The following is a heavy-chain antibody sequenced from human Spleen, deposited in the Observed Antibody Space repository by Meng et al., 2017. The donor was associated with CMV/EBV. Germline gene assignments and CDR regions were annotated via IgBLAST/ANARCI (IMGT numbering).Heavy chain of an antibody. D-gene: IGHD2-15*01. CDR3: AKDRCSGGSCYEFDY. CDR2: IYSGGSST. Sequence: SGFIFSTYAMNWVRQAPVKGLEWVSVIYSGGSSTYYADSVKGRFTISRDNSKNTLYLQMNSLRAEDTAVYYCAKDRCSGGSCYEFDYWGQGTLVTVSS. J-gene: IGHJ4*02. CDR1: GFIFSTYA. V-gene: IGHV3-23*03.